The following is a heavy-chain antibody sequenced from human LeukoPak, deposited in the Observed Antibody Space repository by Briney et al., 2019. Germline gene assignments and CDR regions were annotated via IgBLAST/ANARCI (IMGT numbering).Heavy chain of an antibody. CDR1: GYSFVRYG. J-gene: IGHJ4*02. D-gene: IGHD2-8*02. Sequence: GASVKVSCKASGYSFVRYGISWVRQAPGQGLEWMGWISPYNGNTDYARRFQGRVTLTTDASTSTAYMEIKSLTSDDTAFYYCARDVLETFLYSGGPSRYWGQGTLLTVSS. CDR3: ARDVLETFLYSGGPSRY. V-gene: IGHV1-18*01. CDR2: ISPYNGNT.